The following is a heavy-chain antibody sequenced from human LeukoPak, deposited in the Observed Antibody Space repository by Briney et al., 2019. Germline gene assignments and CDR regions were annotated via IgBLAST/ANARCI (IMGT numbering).Heavy chain of an antibody. D-gene: IGHD2-2*02. CDR2: IYYSGST. CDR3: AREADIVVVPAAIYHAFDI. Sequence: SETLSLTCTVSGGSVSSGSYYWSWIRQPPGKGREWIGYIYYSGSTNYNPSLKSRVTISVDTSKNQFSLKLSSVTAADTAVYYCAREADIVVVPAAIYHAFDIWGQGAMVTVSS. CDR1: GGSVSSGSYY. J-gene: IGHJ3*02. V-gene: IGHV4-61*01.